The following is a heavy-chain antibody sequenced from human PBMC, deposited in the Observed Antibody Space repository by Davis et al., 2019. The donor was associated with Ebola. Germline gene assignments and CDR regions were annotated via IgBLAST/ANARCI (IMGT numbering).Heavy chain of an antibody. CDR3: ARDLGVAAAGGAFDI. Sequence: ASVKVSCKASGYTFTSYGISWVRQAPGQGLEWMGWISAYNGNTNCAQKLQGRVTMTTDTSTSTAYMELRSLRSDDTAVYYCARDLGVAAAGGAFDIWGQGTMVTVSS. V-gene: IGHV1-18*01. CDR1: GYTFTSYG. D-gene: IGHD6-13*01. J-gene: IGHJ3*02. CDR2: ISAYNGNT.